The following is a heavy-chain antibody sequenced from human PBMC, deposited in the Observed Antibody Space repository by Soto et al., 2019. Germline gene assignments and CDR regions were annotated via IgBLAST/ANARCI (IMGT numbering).Heavy chain of an antibody. V-gene: IGHV3-23*01. Sequence: EVQLLVSGGGLVQPGGSLRLSCAASGFTFSSYAMTWVRQAPGKGLEWVSVISGSGGSTYYADSVKGRFTISRDNSKNTLYLQMNSLRAEDTAVYYCAKAISVNWYFDLWGRGTLVTVSS. J-gene: IGHJ2*01. CDR3: AKAISVNWYFDL. CDR2: ISGSGGST. D-gene: IGHD3-9*01. CDR1: GFTFSSYA.